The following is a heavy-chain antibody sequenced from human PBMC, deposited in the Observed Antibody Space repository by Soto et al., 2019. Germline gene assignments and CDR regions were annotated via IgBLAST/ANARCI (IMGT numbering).Heavy chain of an antibody. V-gene: IGHV3-23*01. CDR2: ISGSGGST. Sequence: GGSLGLSCEASGFTFSSYAMSWVRQAPGKGLEWVSAISGSGGSTYYADSVKGRFTISRDNSKNTLYLQMNSLRAEDTAVYYCAKDRRLTGDAFDIWGQGTMVTVSS. J-gene: IGHJ3*02. D-gene: IGHD7-27*01. CDR1: GFTFSSYA. CDR3: AKDRRLTGDAFDI.